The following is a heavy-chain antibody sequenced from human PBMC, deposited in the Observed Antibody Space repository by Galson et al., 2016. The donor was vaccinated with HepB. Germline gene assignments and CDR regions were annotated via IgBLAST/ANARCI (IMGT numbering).Heavy chain of an antibody. CDR3: SRVNPVRGKYGMDV. Sequence: SETLSLTCTVSGASISSYQWTWIRQSPGKGLEWIGYYFYGDITNYNPSLKSRVAISVDTSKNQFSLRLNSVTAADTAVYYCSRVNPVRGKYGMDVGSQGTTVIVSS. V-gene: IGHV4-59*01. CDR2: YFYGDIT. J-gene: IGHJ6*02. CDR1: GASISSYQ. D-gene: IGHD3-10*01.